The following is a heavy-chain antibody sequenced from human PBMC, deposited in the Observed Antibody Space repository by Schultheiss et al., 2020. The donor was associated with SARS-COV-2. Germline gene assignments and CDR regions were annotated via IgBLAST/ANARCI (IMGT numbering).Heavy chain of an antibody. Sequence: SVKVSCKTSGYTFTGYYIHWVRQAPGQGLEWMGGIIPIFGTANYAQKFQGRVTITADESTSTAYMELSSLRSEDTAVYYCARQVGADYWGQGTLVTVSS. D-gene: IGHD1-26*01. V-gene: IGHV1-69*13. CDR2: IIPIFGTA. J-gene: IGHJ4*02. CDR1: GYTFTGYY. CDR3: ARQVGADY.